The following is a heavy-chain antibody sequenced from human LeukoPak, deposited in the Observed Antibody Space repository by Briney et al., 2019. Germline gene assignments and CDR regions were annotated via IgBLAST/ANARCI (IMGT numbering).Heavy chain of an antibody. CDR3: ARGYYGSGSYYRVRAYYGMDV. CDR2: ISAYNGET. J-gene: IGHJ6*02. D-gene: IGHD3-10*01. V-gene: IGHV1-18*01. CDR1: GYTFTSYG. Sequence: GASVKVSCKASGYTFTSYGFTWVRQAPGQGLEWMGWISAYNGETKYTQKFQGRATMTTDVSTSTAYMELSSLRSEDTAVYYCARGYYGSGSYYRVRAYYGMDVWGQGTTVTASS.